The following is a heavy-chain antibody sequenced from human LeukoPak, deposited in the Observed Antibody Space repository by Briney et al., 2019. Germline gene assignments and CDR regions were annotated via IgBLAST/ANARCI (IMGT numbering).Heavy chain of an antibody. CDR1: GGSISSGDYY. Sequence: PSETLSLTCTVSGGSISSGDYYWSWIRQPPGKGLEWIGYIYYSGSTYYNPSLKSRVTISVDTSKNQFSLKLSSVTAADTAVYYCARFPKLRVAAAGVYWGQGTLVTVSS. CDR3: ARFPKLRVAAAGVY. V-gene: IGHV4-30-4*01. CDR2: IYYSGST. D-gene: IGHD6-13*01. J-gene: IGHJ4*02.